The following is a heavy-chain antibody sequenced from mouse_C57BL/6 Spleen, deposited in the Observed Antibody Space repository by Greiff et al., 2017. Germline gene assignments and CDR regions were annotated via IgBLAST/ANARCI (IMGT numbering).Heavy chain of an antibody. D-gene: IGHD1-1*02. CDR3: ARGGNYGYFDV. CDR1: GYTFTSYW. Sequence: QVHVKQPGAELVKPGASVKLSCKASGYTFTSYWMHWVKQRPGQGLEWIGMIHPNSGSTNYNEKFKSKATLTVDKSSSTAYMQLSSLTSEDSAVYYCARGGNYGYFDVWGTGTTVTVSS. J-gene: IGHJ1*03. V-gene: IGHV1-64*01. CDR2: IHPNSGST.